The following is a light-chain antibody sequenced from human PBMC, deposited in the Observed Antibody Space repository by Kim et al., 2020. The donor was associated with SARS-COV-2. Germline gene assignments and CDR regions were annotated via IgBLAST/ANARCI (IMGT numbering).Light chain of an antibody. CDR2: VGRSGIVE. J-gene: IGLJ3*02. V-gene: IGLV9-49*01. CDR3: GADHGTGSKFVWV. Sequence: CTLSSGYSDYKVDWFQQRPGKGPRFVMRVGRSGIVESRGDGVPDRFSVLASGLNRYLTIRNIQEEDESDYHCGADHGTGSKFVWVFGGGTQLTVL. CDR1: SGYSDYK.